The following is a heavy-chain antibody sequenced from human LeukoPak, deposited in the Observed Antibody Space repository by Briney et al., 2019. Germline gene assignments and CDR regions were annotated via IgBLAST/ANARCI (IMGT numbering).Heavy chain of an antibody. CDR3: ARDYRITIFGVDAIWGYFDY. CDR2: ISYDGSNK. CDR1: GFTFSSYA. Sequence: GGSLRLSCAASGFTFSSYAMHWVRQAPGKGLEWVAVISYDGSNKYYADSVKGRFTISRDNSKNTLYLQMNSLRAEDTAVYYCARDYRITIFGVDAIWGYFDYWGQGTLVTVSS. J-gene: IGHJ4*02. D-gene: IGHD3-3*01. V-gene: IGHV3-30*04.